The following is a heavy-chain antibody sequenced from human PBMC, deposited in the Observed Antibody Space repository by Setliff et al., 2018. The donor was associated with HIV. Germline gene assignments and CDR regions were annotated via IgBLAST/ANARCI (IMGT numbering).Heavy chain of an antibody. CDR3: ARESDRQWLVPGAFDI. V-gene: IGHV4-61*02. CDR1: GGSISSGSHY. CDR2: IYTSGST. Sequence: SETLSLTCTVSGGSISSGSHYWSWIRQPAGKGLEWIGRIYTSGSTNYNPSLKSRVTISVDTSKNQFSLNLSSVTAADTAVYYCARESDRQWLVPGAFDIWGQGTMVTVSS. J-gene: IGHJ3*02. D-gene: IGHD6-19*01.